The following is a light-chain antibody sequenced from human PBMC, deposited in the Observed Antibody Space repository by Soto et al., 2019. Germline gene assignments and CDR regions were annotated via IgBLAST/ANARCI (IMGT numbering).Light chain of an antibody. CDR3: QQYGSSPT. J-gene: IGKJ1*01. Sequence: EIVLTQSPGTLSLSRGERATLSCRASQSVSSSYLAWYQQKPGQAPRLLIYGASTRATGIPARFSGSGSGTDFTLTISRLEPEDFAVYYCQQYGSSPTFGQGTKVDIK. V-gene: IGKV3-20*01. CDR1: QSVSSSY. CDR2: GAS.